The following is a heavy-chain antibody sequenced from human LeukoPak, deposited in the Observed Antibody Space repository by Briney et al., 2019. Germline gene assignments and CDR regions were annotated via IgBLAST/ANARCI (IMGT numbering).Heavy chain of an antibody. V-gene: IGHV3-30*04. CDR1: GFTFSSYA. CDR2: ISYDGSNK. D-gene: IGHD2-15*01. Sequence: QPGRSLRLSCAASGFTFSSYAMHWVRQAPGKGLEWVAVISYDGSNKYYADSVKGRFTISRDNAKSTLYLQMNSLRAEDTAVYYCARVKCSGGSCYFDYWGQGTLVTVSS. J-gene: IGHJ4*02. CDR3: ARVKCSGGSCYFDY.